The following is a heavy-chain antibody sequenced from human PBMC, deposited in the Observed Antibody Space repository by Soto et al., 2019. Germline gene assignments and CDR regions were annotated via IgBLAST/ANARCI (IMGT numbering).Heavy chain of an antibody. J-gene: IGHJ6*02. CDR2: ISHDGSNK. Sequence: PGGSLRLSCTASRFTFSSNGMHWVRQAPGKGLEGVAFISHDGSNKYYSDSVKGRFTISRENSKNTLYLQMNSLRVEDTGVYYCARDLYRKQQLNYNYYYAMDVWGQGTTVTVSS. D-gene: IGHD6-13*01. CDR1: RFTFSSNG. V-gene: IGHV3-30*03. CDR3: ARDLYRKQQLNYNYYYAMDV.